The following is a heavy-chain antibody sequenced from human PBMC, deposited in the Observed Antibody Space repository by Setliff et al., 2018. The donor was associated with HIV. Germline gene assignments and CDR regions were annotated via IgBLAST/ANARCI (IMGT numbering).Heavy chain of an antibody. J-gene: IGHJ3*01. D-gene: IGHD1-26*01. V-gene: IGHV4-61*02. CDR1: GGSISSGTYY. CDR3: ARTEWELHRVNDAFDV. Sequence: PSETLSLTCIVSGGSISSGTYYWSWIRQPAGKGLDWIGRIYSSGSTSYNPSLKSRVTISIDTSKNQFSLTLTSVTAADTAVYYCARTEWELHRVNDAFDVWGQGTMVTVSS. CDR2: IYSSGST.